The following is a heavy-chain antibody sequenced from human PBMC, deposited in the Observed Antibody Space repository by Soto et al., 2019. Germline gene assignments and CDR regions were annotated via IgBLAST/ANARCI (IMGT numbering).Heavy chain of an antibody. D-gene: IGHD2-8*01. Sequence: SQADSLTCAISGGSDSTNSATSYWNRQSPSRGLEWLGRTYYRSNWYTDYAVSVKGRITISPDTSNNQLSLQLNSVTPDDTAVYYCARLIGNSWLDSWGQGTLVTVSS. J-gene: IGHJ5*01. CDR3: ARLIGNSWLDS. CDR1: GGSDSTNSAT. V-gene: IGHV6-1*01. CDR2: TYYRSNWYT.